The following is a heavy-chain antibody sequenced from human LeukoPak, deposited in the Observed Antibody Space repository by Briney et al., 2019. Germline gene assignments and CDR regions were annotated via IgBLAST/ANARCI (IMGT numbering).Heavy chain of an antibody. J-gene: IGHJ3*02. CDR2: ISSSSSYI. CDR3: ARVAPRYCSGGSCYSGAFDI. CDR1: GLTFSSYS. D-gene: IGHD2-15*01. V-gene: IGHV3-21*01. Sequence: PGGSLRLSCAASGLTFSSYSMNWVRQAPGKGLEWVSSISSSSSYIYYADSVRGRFTISRDNAKNSLYLQMNSLRAEDTAVYYCARVAPRYCSGGSCYSGAFDIWGQGTMVTVSS.